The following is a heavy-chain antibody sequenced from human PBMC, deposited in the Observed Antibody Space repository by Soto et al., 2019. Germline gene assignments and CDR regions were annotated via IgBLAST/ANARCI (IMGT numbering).Heavy chain of an antibody. D-gene: IGHD3-22*01. V-gene: IGHV3-30-3*01. J-gene: IGHJ4*02. CDR1: GFTFSSYA. CDR2: ISYDGSNK. CDR3: ARSYDSSGYPCDY. Sequence: SLRLSCAASGFTFSSYAMHWVRQAPGKGLEWVAVISYDGSNKYYADSVKGRFTISRDNSKNTLYLQMNSLRAEDTAVYYCARSYDSSGYPCDYWGQGTLVTVSS.